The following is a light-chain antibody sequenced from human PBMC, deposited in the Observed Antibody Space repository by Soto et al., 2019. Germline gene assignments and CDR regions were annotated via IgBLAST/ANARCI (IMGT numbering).Light chain of an antibody. CDR3: KQDHIYSGK. J-gene: IGKJ1*01. CDR2: KAS. CDR1: QTIDSW. V-gene: IGKV1-5*03. Sequence: DVEMTHCPSTLSAFVGDRVSTTCRANQTIDSWLAWYQHRPGQPANLLIYKASTLASEVPSRFSGSGSGTEFTLTINSLQPYDFATYYCKQDHIYSGKFGRGTKV.